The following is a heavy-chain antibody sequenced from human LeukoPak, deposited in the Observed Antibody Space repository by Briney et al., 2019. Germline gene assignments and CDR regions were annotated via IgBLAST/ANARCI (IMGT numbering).Heavy chain of an antibody. Sequence: PGRSLRLSCTASGFTFDNYAIHWVRQAPGKGLEWVSDISWNGGSVAYADSVKGRFTISRDNAKSSLYLQMNSLRAEDTAFYYCAKDTSIVARRGYFESWGQGTLVTVSP. CDR1: GFTFDNYA. J-gene: IGHJ4*02. CDR2: ISWNGGSV. D-gene: IGHD6-6*01. CDR3: AKDTSIVARRGYFES. V-gene: IGHV3-9*01.